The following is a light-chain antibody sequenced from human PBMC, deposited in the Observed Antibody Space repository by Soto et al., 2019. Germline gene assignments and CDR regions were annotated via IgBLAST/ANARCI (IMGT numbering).Light chain of an antibody. CDR2: GAS. Sequence: EIVMTQSPATLSVSTGGRATLSCRASQSISGTLAWYQQKPGQAPRLLIYGASTRAAGFPARFSGSGSGTEFTLTISSLQSEDFAVYYCQQYNKWPPITFGQGTRLEIK. V-gene: IGKV3-15*01. J-gene: IGKJ5*01. CDR1: QSISGT. CDR3: QQYNKWPPIT.